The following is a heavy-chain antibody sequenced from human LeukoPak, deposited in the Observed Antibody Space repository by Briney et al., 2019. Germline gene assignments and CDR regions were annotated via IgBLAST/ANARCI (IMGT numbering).Heavy chain of an antibody. J-gene: IGHJ4*02. Sequence: SGTLSLTCAVYGGSFGGHYWSWIRQFPGKGLEWIGEINHSGSTNYNPSVKSRVTLSVDTSKNQFSLKMRSVTAADTAMYYCARARETVAIDYWGQGTPVTVSS. CDR1: GGSFGGHY. CDR2: INHSGST. CDR3: ARARETVAIDY. V-gene: IGHV4-34*01. D-gene: IGHD5-12*01.